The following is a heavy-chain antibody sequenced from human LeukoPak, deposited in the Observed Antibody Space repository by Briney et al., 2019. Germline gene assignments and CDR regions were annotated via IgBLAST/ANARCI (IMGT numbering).Heavy chain of an antibody. CDR1: GFTFSSYG. Sequence: GGSLRLSCAASGFTFSSYGMHWVRQAPGKGLEWVAVIWYDGSNKYYADSVKGRFTISGDNSKNTLYLQMNSLRAEDTAVYYCAREAGSYYYGSGTPGPFDYWGQGTLVTVSS. J-gene: IGHJ4*02. D-gene: IGHD3-10*01. CDR2: IWYDGSNK. CDR3: AREAGSYYYGSGTPGPFDY. V-gene: IGHV3-33*01.